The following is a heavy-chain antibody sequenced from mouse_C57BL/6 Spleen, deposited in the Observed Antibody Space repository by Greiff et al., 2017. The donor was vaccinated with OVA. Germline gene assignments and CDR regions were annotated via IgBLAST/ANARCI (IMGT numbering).Heavy chain of an antibody. D-gene: IGHD2-4*01. CDR1: GYSFTDYN. J-gene: IGHJ1*03. CDR3: ARYRYDYETVWYFDV. V-gene: IGHV1-39*01. Sequence: EVQLVESGPELVKPGASVKISCKASGYSFTDYNMNWVKRSNGKSLEWIGVIKPNYGTTSYNQKFKGKATLTVDQSSSTAYMQLNSLTSEDSAVYYGARYRYDYETVWYFDVWGTGTTVTVSS. CDR2: IKPNYGTT.